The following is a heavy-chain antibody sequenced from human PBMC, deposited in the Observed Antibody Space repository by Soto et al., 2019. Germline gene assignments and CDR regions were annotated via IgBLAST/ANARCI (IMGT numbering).Heavy chain of an antibody. CDR3: AHRVGLQGNWNGGYFDF. V-gene: IGHV2-5*02. CDR2: IYWDDDK. D-gene: IGHD1-1*01. Sequence: QIPLKESGPTRVRPTQTLTLTCTFSGFSLSTGGVGVGWIRQPPGKALERLALIYWDDDKRYSPSLKSRLTITKDTSGNQVVLTMTNMDPVDTATYYCAHRVGLQGNWNGGYFDFWGQGALVTVAS. CDR1: GFSLSTGGVG. J-gene: IGHJ4*02.